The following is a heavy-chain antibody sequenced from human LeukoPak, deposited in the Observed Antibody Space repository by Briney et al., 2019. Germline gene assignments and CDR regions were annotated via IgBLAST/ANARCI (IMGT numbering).Heavy chain of an antibody. J-gene: IGHJ4*02. CDR2: ITSGGRPI. Sequence: QAGRSLRLSCAASGFTFNDYYMSWIRQAPGKGLEWISYITSGGRPIYYADSVKGRFTISRDNAKNSLDLQMDSLTAEDTAMYYCARSRCTNGVCHMYFFDYWGQGTLVTVSS. V-gene: IGHV3-11*01. CDR1: GFTFNDYY. D-gene: IGHD2-8*01. CDR3: ARSRCTNGVCHMYFFDY.